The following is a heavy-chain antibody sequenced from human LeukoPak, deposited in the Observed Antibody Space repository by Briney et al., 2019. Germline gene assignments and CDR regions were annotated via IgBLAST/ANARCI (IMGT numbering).Heavy chain of an antibody. CDR2: IYYSGST. CDR3: ARGYSSSWYFNWFDP. J-gene: IGHJ5*02. D-gene: IGHD6-13*01. V-gene: IGHV4-59*08. CDR1: GGCISSYY. Sequence: PSETLSLTCTVSGGCISSYYWSWIRQPPGKGLECIGYIYYSGSTNYNPSLKSRVTISVDTSKNQFSLKLSSVTAVDTALYYCARGYSSSWYFNWFDPWGQGTLVTVSS.